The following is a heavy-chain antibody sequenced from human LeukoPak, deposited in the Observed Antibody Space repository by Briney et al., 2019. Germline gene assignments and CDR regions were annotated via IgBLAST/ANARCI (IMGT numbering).Heavy chain of an antibody. V-gene: IGHV1-69*04. D-gene: IGHD2-2*01. CDR2: IIPILGIA. J-gene: IGHJ6*02. Sequence: ASVKVSCKASGGTFSSYAISWVRQAPGQGLEWMGRIIPILGIANYAQKFQGRVTITADKSTSTAYMELSSLRSEDTAVYYCARDYCSSTSCHYGMDVWGQGTTVTVSS. CDR1: GGTFSSYA. CDR3: ARDYCSSTSCHYGMDV.